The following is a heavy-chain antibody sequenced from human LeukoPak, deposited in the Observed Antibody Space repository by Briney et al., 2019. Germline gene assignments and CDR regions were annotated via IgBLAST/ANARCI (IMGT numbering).Heavy chain of an antibody. CDR3: ARVVVVITKGYYYYMDV. V-gene: IGHV4-34*01. Sequence: PSETLSLTCAVYSGSFSGYYWSWIRQPPGKGLEWIGEINHSGSTNYNPSLKSRVTISVDTSKNQFSLKLSSVTAADTAVYYCARVVVVITKGYYYYMDVWGKGTTVTISS. CDR2: INHSGST. D-gene: IGHD3-22*01. J-gene: IGHJ6*03. CDR1: SGSFSGYY.